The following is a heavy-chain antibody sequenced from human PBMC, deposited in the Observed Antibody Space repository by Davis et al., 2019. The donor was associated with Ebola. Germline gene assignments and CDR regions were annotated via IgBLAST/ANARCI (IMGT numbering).Heavy chain of an antibody. J-gene: IGHJ5*02. CDR1: GYTFTGYY. Sequence: AASVKVSCKASGYTFTGYYMHWVRQAPGQGLEWMGQINPNNGGTNYAQKFQGRVTMTRDTSISTAYMELRRLTSDDTAVYYCARDRRVSSRSSRWGWFDPWGHGTLVTVSS. CDR2: INPNNGGT. V-gene: IGHV1-2*06. D-gene: IGHD6-6*01. CDR3: ARDRRVSSRSSRWGWFDP.